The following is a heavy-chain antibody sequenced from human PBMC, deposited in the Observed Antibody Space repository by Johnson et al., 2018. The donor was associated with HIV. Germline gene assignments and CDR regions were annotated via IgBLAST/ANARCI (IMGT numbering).Heavy chain of an antibody. CDR2: NSYDGLKK. CDR3: ARSLHDYGDYLWGRDAFDL. CDR1: GFTFSDYY. Sequence: QVQVVESGGGLVKPEGSLRLSCAASGFTFSDYYMSWIRQAPGKGLEWVAVNSYDGLKKYYAGSVQGRFSISRDNSKDTLYQQMNKLRIEDTALYYCARSLHDYGDYLWGRDAFDLWGQGTMVIVSS. J-gene: IGHJ3*01. D-gene: IGHD4-17*01. V-gene: IGHV3-30*03.